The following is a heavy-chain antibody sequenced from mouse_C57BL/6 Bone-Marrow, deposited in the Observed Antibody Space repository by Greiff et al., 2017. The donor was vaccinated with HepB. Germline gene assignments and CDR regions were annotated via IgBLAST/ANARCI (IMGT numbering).Heavy chain of an antibody. D-gene: IGHD1-1*01. Sequence: QVQLKESGPGILQPSQTLSLTCSFSGFSLSTFGMGVGWIRQPSGKGLEWLAHIWWDDDKYYNPALKSRLTISKDTSKNQVFLKIANVDTADTATYYCARNSHITTVVADAMDYWGQGTSVTVSS. CDR2: IWWDDDK. V-gene: IGHV8-8*01. J-gene: IGHJ4*01. CDR1: GFSLSTFGMG. CDR3: ARNSHITTVVADAMDY.